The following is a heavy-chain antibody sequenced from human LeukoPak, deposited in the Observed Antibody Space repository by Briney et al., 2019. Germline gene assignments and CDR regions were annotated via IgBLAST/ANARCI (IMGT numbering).Heavy chain of an antibody. CDR2: IFPSGGEI. D-gene: IGHD5-18*01. CDR3: ATYRQVLLPFES. Sequence: GGSLRLSCAASGFTFSTFAMIWVRQPPGKGLEWVSSIFPSGGEIHYADSVRGRFTISRDNSKSLLSLQMNSLRAEDTAIYYCATYRQVLLPFESWGQGTLVTVSS. CDR1: GFTFSTFA. J-gene: IGHJ4*02. V-gene: IGHV3-23*01.